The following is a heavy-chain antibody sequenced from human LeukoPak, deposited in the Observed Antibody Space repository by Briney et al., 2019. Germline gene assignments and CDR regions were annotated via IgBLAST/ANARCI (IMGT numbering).Heavy chain of an antibody. J-gene: IGHJ6*02. D-gene: IGHD3-16*01. CDR3: AKDRLTGPSRPYGMDV. Sequence: GGSLRLSCAASGFTVSSNYMSWVRQAPGKGLEWVSVIYSGGSTYYADSVKGRFTISRDNSKNTLYLQMNSLRAEDTAVYYCAKDRLTGPSRPYGMDVWGQGTTVTVSS. CDR2: IYSGGST. CDR1: GFTVSSNY. V-gene: IGHV3-53*01.